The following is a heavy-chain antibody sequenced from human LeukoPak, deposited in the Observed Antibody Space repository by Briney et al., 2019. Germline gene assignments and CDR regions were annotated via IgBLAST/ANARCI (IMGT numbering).Heavy chain of an antibody. CDR1: GFTFRSYS. D-gene: IGHD6-19*01. V-gene: IGHV3-48*02. CDR2: ISSSSGTTI. Sequence: PGGSLRLSCAASGFTFRSYSMNWVRQAPGKGLEWVSYISSSSGTTIYYADSVSRRFTISRDNAKNPLYLQMTSLRDEDTALYYCARGLAVDGTGCDCWGQSLLVAVSS. J-gene: IGHJ4*02. CDR3: ARGLAVDGTGCDC.